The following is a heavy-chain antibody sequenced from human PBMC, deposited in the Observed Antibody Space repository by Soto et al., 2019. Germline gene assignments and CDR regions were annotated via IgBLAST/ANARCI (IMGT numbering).Heavy chain of an antibody. D-gene: IGHD3-10*01. CDR1: GFTFSSYW. J-gene: IGHJ6*03. CDR3: ARVTMVRGWDYYYMDV. V-gene: IGHV3-7*03. Sequence: GGSLRLSCAASGFTFSSYWMSWVHQAPGKGLEWVANIKQDGSEKYYVDSVKGRFTISRDNAKNSLYLQMNSLRAEDTAVYYCARVTMVRGWDYYYMDVWGKGTTVTVSS. CDR2: IKQDGSEK.